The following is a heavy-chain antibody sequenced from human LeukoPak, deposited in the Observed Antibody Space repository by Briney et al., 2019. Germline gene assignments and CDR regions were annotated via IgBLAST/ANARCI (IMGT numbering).Heavy chain of an antibody. D-gene: IGHD6-13*01. CDR1: GYTFTGYF. CDR2: INPNSGGT. V-gene: IGHV1-2*02. Sequence: ASVKVSCKASGYTFTGYFLHWVRRAPGQGFEWMGWINPNSGGTYYTQRFQGRVTMTRDTSISTAYMELSSLRSDDTAVYYCARAQSLTAPAGTFANSWGQGTMVTVSS. CDR3: ARAQSLTAPAGTFANS. J-gene: IGHJ4*02.